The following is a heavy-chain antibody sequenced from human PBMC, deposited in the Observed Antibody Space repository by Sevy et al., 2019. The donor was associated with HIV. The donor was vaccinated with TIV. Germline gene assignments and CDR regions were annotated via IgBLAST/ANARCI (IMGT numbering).Heavy chain of an antibody. CDR3: ARDFTIFGVVYGMDV. V-gene: IGHV1-18*01. J-gene: IGHJ6*02. Sequence: ASVKVSCKASGYTFTSYGISWVRQATGQGLEWMGWISAYNGNTNYAQKLQGRVTMTTDTSTSTAYMELRSLRSDDTAVYYCARDFTIFGVVYGMDVWGQGTTVTVSS. CDR2: ISAYNGNT. CDR1: GYTFTSYG. D-gene: IGHD3-3*01.